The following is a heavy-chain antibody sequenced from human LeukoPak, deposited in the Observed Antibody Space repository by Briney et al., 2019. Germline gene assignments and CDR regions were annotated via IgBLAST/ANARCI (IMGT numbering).Heavy chain of an antibody. Sequence: PGVSLRLSCAASGFTVSAYAMAWVRQAPGKGLEWVSTIYDDNTYYADSVEGRFAISTDNSKNTLYLQMNSLRVGDTAVYFCAKDRLRRIFDYWGQGTLVTVSS. D-gene: IGHD2-21*01. V-gene: IGHV3-23*01. CDR1: GFTVSAYA. CDR3: AKDRLRRIFDY. J-gene: IGHJ4*02. CDR2: IYDDNT.